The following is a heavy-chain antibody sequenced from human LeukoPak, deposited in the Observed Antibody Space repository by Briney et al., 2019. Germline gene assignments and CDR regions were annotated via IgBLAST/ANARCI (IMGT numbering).Heavy chain of an antibody. Sequence: PSQTLSLTCTVSGGSISSGSYYWSWIRQPAGKGLEWIGRTYTSGSTNYNPSLKSRVTISVDTSKNQFSLKLSSVTAADTAVYYCARGQYQLPGGNWFDPWGQGTLVTVSS. CDR3: ARGQYQLPGGNWFDP. J-gene: IGHJ5*02. CDR1: GGSISSGSYY. D-gene: IGHD2-2*01. CDR2: TYTSGST. V-gene: IGHV4-61*02.